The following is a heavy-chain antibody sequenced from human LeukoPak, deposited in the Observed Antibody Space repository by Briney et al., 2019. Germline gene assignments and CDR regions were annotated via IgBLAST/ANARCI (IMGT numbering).Heavy chain of an antibody. Sequence: SETLSRTFSVYAVSFSGFYWSRLPQPPGKGLEWIGEINHSGSTNSNPSLKSRVTISVDTSKNQFSLKLSSVTAADTAVYYCARGLIIRNILTGYGHYYYGMDVWGQGTTVTVSS. CDR1: AVSFSGFY. CDR3: ARGLIIRNILTGYGHYYYGMDV. CDR2: INHSGST. D-gene: IGHD3-9*01. V-gene: IGHV4-34*01. J-gene: IGHJ6*02.